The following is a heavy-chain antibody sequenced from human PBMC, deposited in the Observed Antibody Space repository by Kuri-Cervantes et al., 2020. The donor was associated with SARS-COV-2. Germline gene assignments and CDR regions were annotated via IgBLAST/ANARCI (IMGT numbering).Heavy chain of an antibody. Sequence: GSLRLSCTVSGGSISSYYWSWIRQPAGKGLEWIGRIYTSGSTNYNPSLKSRVTISVGTSKNQFSLKLSSVTAADTAVYYCARVTEQLVRGWLDYWGQGTLVTVSS. CDR3: ARVTEQLVRGWLDY. D-gene: IGHD6-6*01. CDR2: IYTSGST. CDR1: GGSISSYY. J-gene: IGHJ4*02. V-gene: IGHV4-4*07.